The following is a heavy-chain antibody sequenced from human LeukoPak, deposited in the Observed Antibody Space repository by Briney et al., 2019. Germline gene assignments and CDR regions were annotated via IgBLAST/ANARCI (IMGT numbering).Heavy chain of an antibody. CDR3: ARECIRFLSIYYYYGMDV. CDR2: INPNSGGT. V-gene: IGHV1-2*06. Sequence: ASVKVSCKASGYTFTGYYMHWVRQAPGQGLEWMGRINPNSGGTNYAQKFQGRVTMTRDTSISTAYMELSRLRSDDTAVYYCARECIRFLSIYYYYGMDVWGQGTTVTVSS. D-gene: IGHD3-3*01. J-gene: IGHJ6*02. CDR1: GYTFTGYY.